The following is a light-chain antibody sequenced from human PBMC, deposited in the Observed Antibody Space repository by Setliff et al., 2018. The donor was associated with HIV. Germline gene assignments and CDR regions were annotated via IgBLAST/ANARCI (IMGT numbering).Light chain of an antibody. Sequence: LTQPASVSGSPGQSITISCTGTSSDVGGYNYVSWYQQHPGKAPKLMIYEVSNRPSGVSNRFSGSKSGNTASLTISGLQAEDEADYYCSSYASSSTLYVFGTGTKSPS. J-gene: IGLJ1*01. CDR2: EVS. CDR1: SSDVGGYNY. V-gene: IGLV2-14*01. CDR3: SSYASSSTLYV.